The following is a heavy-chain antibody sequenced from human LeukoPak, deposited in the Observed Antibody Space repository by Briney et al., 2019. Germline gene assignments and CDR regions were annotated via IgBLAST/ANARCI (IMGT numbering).Heavy chain of an antibody. CDR3: ARKGTSTVPPYFDY. CDR2: IYYTGST. CDR1: GGTIRSNY. D-gene: IGHD1/OR15-1a*01. Sequence: SETLSLTCNVSGGTIRSNYWSWIRQTPGKELEWIGYIYYTGSTNYNPSLNSRVTMSVDTSNTQFSLKLSSVTAADAAVYYCARKGTSTVPPYFDYWGQGTLVTVSS. V-gene: IGHV4-59*08. J-gene: IGHJ4*02.